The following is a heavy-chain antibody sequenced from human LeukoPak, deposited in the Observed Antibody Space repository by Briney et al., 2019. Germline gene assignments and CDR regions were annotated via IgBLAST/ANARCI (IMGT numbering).Heavy chain of an antibody. CDR2: ISYDGSNK. CDR1: GFTFSSYA. CDR3: ARDSSDDSSGYPDY. V-gene: IGHV3-30-3*01. D-gene: IGHD3-22*01. Sequence: PGRSLRLSCAASGFTFSSYAMHWVRQAPGKGLEWVAVISYDGSNKYYADSVRGRFTISRDNSKNTLYLQMNSLRAEDTAVYYCARDSSDDSSGYPDYWGQGPLVTVSS. J-gene: IGHJ4*02.